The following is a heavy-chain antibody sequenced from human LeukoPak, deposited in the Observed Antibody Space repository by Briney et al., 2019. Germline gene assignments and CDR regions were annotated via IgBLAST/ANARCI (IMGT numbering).Heavy chain of an antibody. V-gene: IGHV1-46*01. Sequence: VASVKVSCKASGYTFTDYYMYWARQAPGQGPECMGVIHPSGGGTTYAQKFQGRVTLTKDTATSTVYIELSSLRSDDTAVYYCARMAMDPAMVTNFFDLWGQGTLLIVSA. D-gene: IGHD5-18*01. CDR2: IHPSGGGT. CDR1: GYTFTDYY. CDR3: ARMAMDPAMVTNFFDL. J-gene: IGHJ4*02.